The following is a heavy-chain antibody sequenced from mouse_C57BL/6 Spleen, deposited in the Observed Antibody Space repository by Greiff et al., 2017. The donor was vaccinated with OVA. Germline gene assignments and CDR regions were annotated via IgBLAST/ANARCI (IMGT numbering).Heavy chain of an antibody. CDR1: GYSITSGYY. D-gene: IGHD2-3*01. CDR3: AREGAIYDGYYGFAY. Sequence: DVQLQESGPGLVKPSQSLSLTCSVTGYSITSGYYWNWIRQFPGNKLEWMGYISYDGSNNYNPSLKNRISITRDTSKNQFFLKLNSVTTEDTATYYCAREGAIYDGYYGFAYWGQGTLVTVSA. J-gene: IGHJ3*01. CDR2: ISYDGSN. V-gene: IGHV3-6*01.